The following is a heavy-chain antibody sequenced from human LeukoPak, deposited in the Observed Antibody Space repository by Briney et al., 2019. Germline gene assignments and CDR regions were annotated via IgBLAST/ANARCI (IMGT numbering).Heavy chain of an antibody. V-gene: IGHV3-33*01. CDR1: GFTFSTYG. Sequence: GGSLRLSCAASGFTFSTYGMYWVRQAPGKGLEWVATIWSDRSNKYYADSVKGRFTISRDNSKNTLYLQTNSLRAEDTAVYYCAGVCSGTSCHFDYWGQGTLVTVSS. CDR2: IWSDRSNK. J-gene: IGHJ4*02. D-gene: IGHD2-2*01. CDR3: AGVCSGTSCHFDY.